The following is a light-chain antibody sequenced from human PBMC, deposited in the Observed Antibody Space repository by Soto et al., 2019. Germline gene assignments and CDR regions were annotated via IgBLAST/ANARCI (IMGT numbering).Light chain of an antibody. V-gene: IGKV1-5*03. CDR1: QSISSW. CDR2: KAS. CDR3: QQYNSYPLT. J-gene: IGKJ4*01. Sequence: DIQMTQSPSTLSASVGDRVTITCRASQSISSWLAWYQQKPGKAPNLLIYKASSLESGVPSRLSGSGSGTEFTHTISNLHPDDFATYYCQQYNSYPLTFGGGTKVEIK.